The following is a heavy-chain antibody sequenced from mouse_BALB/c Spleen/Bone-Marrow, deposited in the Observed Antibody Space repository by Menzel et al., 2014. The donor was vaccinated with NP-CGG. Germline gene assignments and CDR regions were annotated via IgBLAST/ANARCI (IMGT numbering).Heavy chain of an antibody. Sequence: EVQRVESGGGLVKPGGSLKLSCAASGFTFSDYYMYWVRQTPEKRLEWVATISDGGSYTYYPDSVKGRFTISRDNAKNNLYLQMSSLKSEDTAMYYCARVYYDYFDYWGQGTTLTVSS. CDR3: ARVYYDYFDY. V-gene: IGHV5-4*02. D-gene: IGHD2-4*01. CDR1: GFTFSDYY. J-gene: IGHJ2*01. CDR2: ISDGGSYT.